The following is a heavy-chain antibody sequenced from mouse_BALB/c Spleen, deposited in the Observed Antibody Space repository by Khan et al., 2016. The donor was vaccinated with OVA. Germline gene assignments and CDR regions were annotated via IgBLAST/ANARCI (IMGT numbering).Heavy chain of an antibody. CDR1: GYTFTDYN. D-gene: IGHD2-4*01. CDR2: ISLYNGNT. CDR3: ARASGPGYEYGFEY. Sequence: VQLQQSGPELVKPGASVKISCKASGYTFTDYNMHWVKQSHGKSLEWIGYISLYNGNTGYNQKFKSKATLTVDNSSSTAYMELRSLTTEDAAVYYCARASGPGYEYGFEYWGQGTTLTVSS. V-gene: IGHV1S29*02. J-gene: IGHJ2*01.